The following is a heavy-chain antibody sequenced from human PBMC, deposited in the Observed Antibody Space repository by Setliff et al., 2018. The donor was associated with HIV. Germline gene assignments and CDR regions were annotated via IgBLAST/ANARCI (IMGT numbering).Heavy chain of an antibody. Sequence: SETLSLTCTVSGGSISRSHLYWGWIRQPPGKGLEWIGSIFYTGSTYYYNPSLKSRVTISVDASNNQFSLKLNSVTAADTATYYCARGLGGGYDRPFDYWGQGTLVTVSS. J-gene: IGHJ4*02. D-gene: IGHD5-12*01. CDR1: GGSISRSHLY. CDR2: IFYTGSTY. V-gene: IGHV4-39*01. CDR3: ARGLGGGYDRPFDY.